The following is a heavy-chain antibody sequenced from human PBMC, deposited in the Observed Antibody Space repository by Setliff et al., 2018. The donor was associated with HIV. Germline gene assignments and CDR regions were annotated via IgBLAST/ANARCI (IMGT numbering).Heavy chain of an antibody. Sequence: ASVKVSCKASGYSFINYGISWVRQAPGQGLEWMGIIDPSGASTSYAQKFQGRLTMTRDTSTSTVYMELSSLRSEDTAVYYCARSNCGGDCDAFDIWGQGTMVTVSS. CDR2: IDPSGAST. V-gene: IGHV1-46*01. D-gene: IGHD2-21*02. CDR3: ARSNCGGDCDAFDI. J-gene: IGHJ3*02. CDR1: GYSFINYG.